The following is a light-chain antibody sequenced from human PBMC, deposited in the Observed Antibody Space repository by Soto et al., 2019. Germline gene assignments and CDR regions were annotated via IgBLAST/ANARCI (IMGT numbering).Light chain of an antibody. V-gene: IGKV3-20*01. CDR2: GAS. CDR3: QQYGISPDT. CDR1: QGISGTY. Sequence: VLTQSPGTLCLSPGERATLSCRASQGISGTYLAWYQQKPGQAPRLLIYGASRRATGIPDRFSGSGSGTDFTLTISRVEPEDFVVYYCQQYGISPDTFGQGTRLEIK. J-gene: IGKJ5*01.